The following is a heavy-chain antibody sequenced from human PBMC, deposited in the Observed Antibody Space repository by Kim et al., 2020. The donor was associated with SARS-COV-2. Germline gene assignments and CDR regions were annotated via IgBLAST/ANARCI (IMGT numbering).Heavy chain of an antibody. Sequence: SETLSLTCTVSGDSVSSRDYYWTWIRQHPGRGLEWIGYIYHSGNSYFNPSLGSRVSMSVDSSKNQFSLNLTSVTAADTAVYFCARAPMSTGSYEDYWGQG. CDR3: ARAPMSTGSYEDY. CDR2: IYHSGNS. D-gene: IGHD3-10*01. CDR1: GDSVSSRDYY. J-gene: IGHJ4*02. V-gene: IGHV4-31*03.